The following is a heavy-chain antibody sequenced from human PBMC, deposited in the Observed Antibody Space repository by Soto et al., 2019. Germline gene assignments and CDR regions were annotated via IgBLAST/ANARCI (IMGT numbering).Heavy chain of an antibody. CDR2: IFWNDDK. CDR3: AHGQVTVTRAFQN. D-gene: IGHD4-17*01. J-gene: IGHJ1*01. Sequence: SGPTLVNPTQTLTLTCTFSGFSLSTTSTTEVGVGWIRQPPGKALEWLALIFWNDDKRYSSTLKSRLTITKDTSKNQVVLTMTDVDPEDTATYFCAHGQVTVTRAFQNWGPGTRVTVSS. V-gene: IGHV2-5*01. CDR1: GFSLSTTSTTEVG.